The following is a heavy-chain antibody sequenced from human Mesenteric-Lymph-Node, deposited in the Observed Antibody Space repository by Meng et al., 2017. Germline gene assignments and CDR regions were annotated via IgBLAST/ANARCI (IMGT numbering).Heavy chain of an antibody. J-gene: IGHJ4*02. CDR2: VVYSGTT. CDR1: GGSISSSSYN. D-gene: IGHD1-14*01. V-gene: IGHV4-39*01. CDR3: ARHHHSPTFDY. Sequence: ESGPCLGKPSEPLSLTCTFSGGSISSSSYNWAWIRQPPGEGLEWIGSVVYSGTTYYTSSLKSRVSISVDTSKNQFSLKLSSVTAADTAVYYCARHHHSPTFDYWGQGTLVTVSS.